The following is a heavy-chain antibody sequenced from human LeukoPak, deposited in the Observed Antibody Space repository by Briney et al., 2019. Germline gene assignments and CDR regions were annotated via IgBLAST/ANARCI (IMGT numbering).Heavy chain of an antibody. Sequence: GGSLRPSCAASEFTFSSYAMSWFRQAPGRGLEWVSAIDGSGGSTYYADSVKGRFTISRDNSKNTLYLQMNSLRAEDTAIYYCAKDRRLPWDYFDSWGQGTLVTVSS. V-gene: IGHV3-23*01. CDR1: EFTFSSYA. D-gene: IGHD5-12*01. CDR2: IDGSGGST. CDR3: AKDRRLPWDYFDS. J-gene: IGHJ4*02.